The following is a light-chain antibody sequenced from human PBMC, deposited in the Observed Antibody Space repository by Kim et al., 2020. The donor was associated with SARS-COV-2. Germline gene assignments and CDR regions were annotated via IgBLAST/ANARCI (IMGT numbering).Light chain of an antibody. CDR2: GAS. J-gene: IGKJ4*01. CDR1: QSVSSN. V-gene: IGKV3-15*01. CDR3: QQYNNWPALT. Sequence: EIVMTQSPATLSVSPGERATLSCRASQSVSSNLAWYQQKPGHAPRLLIYGASTRATGIPARFSGSGSGTDFTLTISSLQSEDFAVYYCQQYNNWPALTFGGGTKVDIK.